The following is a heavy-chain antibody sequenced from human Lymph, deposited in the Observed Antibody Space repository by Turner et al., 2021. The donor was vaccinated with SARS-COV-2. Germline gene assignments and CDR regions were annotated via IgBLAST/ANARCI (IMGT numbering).Heavy chain of an antibody. CDR2: SSGSGGST. Sequence: EVQLLESGGGLVQPGGSLRLSCAASGFTFSSYAMSWVRQAPGKGLGWGSTSSGSGGSTYYADSVKGRFTISRDNSKNTLYLQMNSLRAEDTAVYYCAKDPNWYVLSAVDYWGQGTLVTVSS. CDR1: GFTFSSYA. CDR3: AKDPNWYVLSAVDY. J-gene: IGHJ4*02. D-gene: IGHD1-1*01. V-gene: IGHV3-23*01.